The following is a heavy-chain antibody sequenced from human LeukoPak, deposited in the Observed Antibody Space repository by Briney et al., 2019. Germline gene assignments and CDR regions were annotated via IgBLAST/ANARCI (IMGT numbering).Heavy chain of an antibody. D-gene: IGHD6-6*01. CDR2: IYYSGST. Sequence: PSETLSLTCTVSGGSISSSNFYWGWIRQPPGKGLEWIGSIYYSGSTYYNPSLKSRVTISVDTSKNQFSLKLSSVTAADTAVYYCARVRIAARHYFDYWGQGTLVTVSS. CDR3: ARVRIAARHYFDY. CDR1: GGSISSSNFY. J-gene: IGHJ4*02. V-gene: IGHV4-39*07.